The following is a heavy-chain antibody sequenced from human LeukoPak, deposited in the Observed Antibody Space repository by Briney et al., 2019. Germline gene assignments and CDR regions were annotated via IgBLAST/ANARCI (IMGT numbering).Heavy chain of an antibody. CDR1: GYTFINYD. CDR2: IIPIFGTA. CDR3: ARGYATYYSYMDV. V-gene: IGHV1-69*13. Sequence: SVKVSCKASGYTFINYDFSWVRQAPGQGLEWMGGIIPIFGTANYAQKFQGRVTITADESTTTAYMELSSLRSEDTAVYYCARGYATYYSYMDVWGKGTAVTIPS. D-gene: IGHD1-1*01. J-gene: IGHJ6*03.